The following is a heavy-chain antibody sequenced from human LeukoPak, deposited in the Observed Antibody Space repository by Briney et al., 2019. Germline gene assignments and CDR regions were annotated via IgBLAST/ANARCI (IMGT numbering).Heavy chain of an antibody. D-gene: IGHD3-10*01. Sequence: GGSLRLSCVVSGFTVSNNYMSWVRQAPRKGLEWVSLIYSGGSTYYADSVKGRFTIPRDNSKNTVYLQMNSLRDEDTAIYYCVNMVSDSGVEGKWGQGTLVTVSS. CDR2: IYSGGST. V-gene: IGHV3-66*01. CDR1: GFTVSNNY. CDR3: VNMVSDSGVEGK. J-gene: IGHJ4*02.